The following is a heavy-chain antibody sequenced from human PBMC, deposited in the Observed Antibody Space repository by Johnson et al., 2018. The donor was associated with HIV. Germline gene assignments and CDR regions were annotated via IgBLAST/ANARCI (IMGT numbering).Heavy chain of an antibody. V-gene: IGHV3-20*04. CDR3: ARRDSGSLSFDI. CDR2: INWNGGST. CDR1: GFTFEDYG. D-gene: IGHD1-26*01. Sequence: MQLVESGGGVVRPGGSLRLSCAVSGFTFEDYGMSWVRQAPGKGLEWVSGINWNGGSTGYADFVKGRFTISRDNAKNSLYLQMNSLRAEDTAFYYCARRDSGSLSFDIWGQGTMVTVSS. J-gene: IGHJ3*02.